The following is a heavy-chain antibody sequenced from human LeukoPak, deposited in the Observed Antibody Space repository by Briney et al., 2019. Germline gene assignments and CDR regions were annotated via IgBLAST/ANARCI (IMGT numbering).Heavy chain of an antibody. V-gene: IGHV3-23*01. J-gene: IGHJ6*02. CDR1: GFTFSSYA. CDR3: AGEAGNWNYGPQDYYGMDV. D-gene: IGHD1-7*01. Sequence: PGGSLRLSCVASGFTFSSYAMGWVRQAPGKRPEWVSSLTDSGGTTYYVDSVESRFTISRDNSKNTLYLHMNSLRAEDTAMYYCAGEAGNWNYGPQDYYGMDVWGQGTTVTVSS. CDR2: LTDSGGTT.